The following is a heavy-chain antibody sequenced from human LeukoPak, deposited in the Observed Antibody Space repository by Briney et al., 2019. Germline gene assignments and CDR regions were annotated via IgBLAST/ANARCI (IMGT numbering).Heavy chain of an antibody. J-gene: IGHJ4*02. CDR3: ARRSHPSDFWSGLLDY. CDR1: GGSISSTGYY. V-gene: IGHV4-39*01. CDR2: IYYSGST. Sequence: KASETLSLTCTVSGGSISSTGYYWGWIRQPPGKGLEWIGSIYYSGSTYYNPSLKSRVTISVDTSKNQFSLKLRSVTAADTAVYYCARRSHPSDFWSGLLDYWGQGTLVTVSS. D-gene: IGHD3-3*01.